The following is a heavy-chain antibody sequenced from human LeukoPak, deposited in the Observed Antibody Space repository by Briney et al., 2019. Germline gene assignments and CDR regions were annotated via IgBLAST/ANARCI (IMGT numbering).Heavy chain of an antibody. D-gene: IGHD6-13*01. CDR2: IYYSGST. J-gene: IGHJ4*02. CDR3: ARDVEQQLGQLVLRYFDY. CDR1: GGSISSSSYY. Sequence: KSSETLSLTCAVYGGSISSSSYYWGWIRQPPGKGLEWIGSIYYSGSTYYNPSLKSRVTISVDTSKNQFSLKLSSVTAADTAVYYCARDVEQQLGQLVLRYFDYWGQGTLVTVSS. V-gene: IGHV4-39*07.